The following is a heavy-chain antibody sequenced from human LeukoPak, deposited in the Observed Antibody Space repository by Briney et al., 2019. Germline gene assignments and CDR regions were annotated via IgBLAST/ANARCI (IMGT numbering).Heavy chain of an antibody. J-gene: IGHJ3*02. V-gene: IGHV1-2*02. D-gene: IGHD3-9*01. CDR2: INPNTGGT. Sequence: ASVKVSCKASGYTFTGYYVHWVRQAPGQGLEWMGWINPNTGGTNYAQKFQGRVTMTKDTSTNAAYMELSSLRSEDTAVYYCARSHYDILTGYSDAFDIWGQGTMVTVSS. CDR3: ARSHYDILTGYSDAFDI. CDR1: GYTFTGYY.